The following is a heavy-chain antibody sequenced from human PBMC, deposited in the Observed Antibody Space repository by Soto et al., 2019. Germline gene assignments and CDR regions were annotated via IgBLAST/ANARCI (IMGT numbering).Heavy chain of an antibody. CDR1: GGSISSYY. CDR3: ATKDCSSTSCNHYYYYYYMDV. D-gene: IGHD2-2*01. V-gene: IGHV4-59*01. CDR2: IYYSGST. Sequence: SETLSLTCTVSGGSISSYYWSWIRQPPGKGLEWIGYIYYSGSTNYNPSLKSRVTISVDTSKNQFSLKLSSVTAADTAVYYCATKDCSSTSCNHYYYYYYMDVWGKGTTVTVSS. J-gene: IGHJ6*03.